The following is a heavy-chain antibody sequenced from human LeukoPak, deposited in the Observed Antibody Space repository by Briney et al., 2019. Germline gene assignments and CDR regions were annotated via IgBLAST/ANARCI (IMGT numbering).Heavy chain of an antibody. CDR3: ARESMVRGVIFDY. Sequence: GGSLRLSCAASGFTFSNYWMHWVRQAPGKGLVWVSRINTDGRSTSYVDSVKGRFTISRDNAKNSLYLQMNSLRAEDTAVYYCARESMVRGVIFDYWGQGTLVTVSS. CDR1: GFTFSNYW. J-gene: IGHJ4*02. D-gene: IGHD3-10*01. CDR2: INTDGRST. V-gene: IGHV3-74*01.